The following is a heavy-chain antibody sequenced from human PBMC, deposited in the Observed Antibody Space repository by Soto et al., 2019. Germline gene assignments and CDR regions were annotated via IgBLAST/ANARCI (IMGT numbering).Heavy chain of an antibody. V-gene: IGHV3-15*01. J-gene: IGHJ6*03. CDR1: GFTFSNAW. CDR2: IKSKTDGGTT. CDR3: TTEPPWMVKKPSIAVAGRDYYYMDV. Sequence: GWSLRLSCAASGFTFSNAWMSWVRQAPGKGLEWVGRIKSKTDGGTTDYAAPVKGRFTISRDDSKNTLYLQMNSLKTEDTAVYYCTTEPPWMVKKPSIAVAGRDYYYMDVWGKGTTVTVSS. D-gene: IGHD6-19*01.